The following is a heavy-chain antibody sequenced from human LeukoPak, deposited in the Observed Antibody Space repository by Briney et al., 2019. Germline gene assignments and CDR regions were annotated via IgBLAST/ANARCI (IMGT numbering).Heavy chain of an antibody. D-gene: IGHD6-13*01. Sequence: ASVKVSCKASGGTFSSYAISWVRQAPGQGLEWMGRIIPILGIANYAQKFQGRVTITADKSTSTAYMELSSLRSEDTAVYYCARVSAAAGRYYFDYWGQGTLVTVSS. CDR2: IIPILGIA. V-gene: IGHV1-69*04. CDR3: ARVSAAAGRYYFDY. J-gene: IGHJ4*02. CDR1: GGTFSSYA.